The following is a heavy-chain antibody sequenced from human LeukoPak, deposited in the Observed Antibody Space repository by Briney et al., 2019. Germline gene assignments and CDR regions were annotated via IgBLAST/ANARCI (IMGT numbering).Heavy chain of an antibody. V-gene: IGHV4-39*07. Sequence: SETLSLTCTVSGGSISSSSYYWGWIRQPPGKGLEWIGSIYYSGSTYYNPSLKSRVTMSVDTSKNQFSLKLSSVTAADTAVYYCARLRKYRPNSSGWYYYYYMDVWGKGTTVTISS. CDR3: ARLRKYRPNSSGWYYYYYMDV. CDR1: GGSISSSSYY. D-gene: IGHD6-19*01. CDR2: IYYSGST. J-gene: IGHJ6*03.